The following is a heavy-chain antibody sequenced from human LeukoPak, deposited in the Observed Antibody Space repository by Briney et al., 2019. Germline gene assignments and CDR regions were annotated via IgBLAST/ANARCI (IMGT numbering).Heavy chain of an antibody. V-gene: IGHV3-21*01. Sequence: PGGSLRLSCAASGFTFSGHWMTWVRQAPGKGLEWVSSISSSSSYIYYADSVKGRFTISRDNAKNSLYLQMNSLRAEDTAVYYCARDVETYAAAEEYYFDYWGQGTLVTVSS. CDR1: GFTFSGHW. CDR3: ARDVETYAAAEEYYFDY. CDR2: ISSSSSYI. J-gene: IGHJ4*02. D-gene: IGHD6-13*01.